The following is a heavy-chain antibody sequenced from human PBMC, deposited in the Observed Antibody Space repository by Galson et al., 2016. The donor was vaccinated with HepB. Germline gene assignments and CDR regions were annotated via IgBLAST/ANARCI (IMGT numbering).Heavy chain of an antibody. V-gene: IGHV3-33*01. J-gene: IGHJ4*02. CDR3: ARGRGYGDSPAYFDY. CDR2: IWYDGSNQ. D-gene: IGHD4-17*01. Sequence: SLRLSCAASGFTFSTYGMHWVRQAPGKGLEWVAVIWYDGSNQYYAHSVEGRFTISRDNSKNTVFLQMNSLRAEDTAVYYCARGRGYGDSPAYFDYGGQGTLVPVSS. CDR1: GFTFSTYG.